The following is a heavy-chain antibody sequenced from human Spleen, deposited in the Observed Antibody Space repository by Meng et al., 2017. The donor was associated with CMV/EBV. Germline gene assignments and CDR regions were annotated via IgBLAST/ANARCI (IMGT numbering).Heavy chain of an antibody. V-gene: IGHV3-23*01. CDR3: ARAAYCSSISCWYGMDV. J-gene: IGHJ6*02. CDR1: GFTFSTYD. Sequence: GGSLRLSCAASGFTFSTYDMSWVRQAPGKGLEWVATITSGGTTHYADSVRGRCTISRDNSENTLYLQMNSLRSEDTAAYYCARAAYCSSISCWYGMDVWGQGTTVTVSS. D-gene: IGHD2-2*01. CDR2: ITSGGTT.